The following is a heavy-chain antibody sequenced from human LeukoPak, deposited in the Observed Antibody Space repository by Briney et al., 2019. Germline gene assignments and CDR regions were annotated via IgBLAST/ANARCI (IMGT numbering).Heavy chain of an antibody. CDR3: ARDPSAGYYFDY. J-gene: IGHJ4*02. Sequence: PGGSLRLSCAASGFTFSSYAMSWVRQAPGKGLEWVSAISGSGGSTYYADSVKGRFTISRDNAKNSLYLQMNSLRAEDTAVYYCARDPSAGYYFDYWGQGTLVTVSS. CDR1: GFTFSSYA. D-gene: IGHD6-19*01. CDR2: ISGSGGST. V-gene: IGHV3-23*01.